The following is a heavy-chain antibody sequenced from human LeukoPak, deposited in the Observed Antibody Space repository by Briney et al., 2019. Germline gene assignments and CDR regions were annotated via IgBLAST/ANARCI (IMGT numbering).Heavy chain of an antibody. CDR3: AREIYDSSGYYYASRAFDI. V-gene: IGHV7-4-1*02. CDR1: GYTSTSYA. Sequence: ASVKVPCKASGYTSTSYAMNWVRQAPGQGLEWMGWINTNTGNPTYAQGFTGRFVFSLDTSVSTAYLQISSLKAEDTAVYYCAREIYDSSGYYYASRAFDIWGQGTMVTVSS. CDR2: INTNTGNP. J-gene: IGHJ3*02. D-gene: IGHD3-22*01.